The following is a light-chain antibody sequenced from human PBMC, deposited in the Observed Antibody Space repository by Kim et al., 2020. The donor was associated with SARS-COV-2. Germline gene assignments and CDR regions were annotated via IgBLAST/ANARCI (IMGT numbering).Light chain of an antibody. Sequence: QSALTQPRSVSGSPGQSVTISCTGTSGDVGGYNYVSWYQQHPGKAPRLMIYDVIKRPSGVPDRFSGSKSDNTASLTISGLQAEDDSDYYCCSYAGSYFYVFGTGTKVTVL. V-gene: IGLV2-11*01. CDR3: CSYAGSYFYV. J-gene: IGLJ1*01. CDR2: DVI. CDR1: SGDVGGYNY.